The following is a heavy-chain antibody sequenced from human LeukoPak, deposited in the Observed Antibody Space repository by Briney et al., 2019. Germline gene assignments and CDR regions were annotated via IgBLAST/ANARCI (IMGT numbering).Heavy chain of an antibody. CDR1: GGSFSGYY. J-gene: IGHJ4*02. CDR3: ARLGYSSTRGVY. CDR2: INHSGST. Sequence: PSETLSLTCAVYGGSFSGYYWSWIRQPPGKGLEWIGEINHSGSTNYNPSLKSRVTISVDTSKNQFSLKLSSVTAADTAVYYCARLGYSSTRGVYWGQGTLVTVSS. D-gene: IGHD6-13*01. V-gene: IGHV4-34*01.